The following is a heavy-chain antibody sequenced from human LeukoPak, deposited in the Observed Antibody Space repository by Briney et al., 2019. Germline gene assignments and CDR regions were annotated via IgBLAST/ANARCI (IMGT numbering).Heavy chain of an antibody. Sequence: PSETLSLTCTVSGGSISSYYWSWVRQPPGKGLEWIGYIYYSGSTNYNPSLKSRVTISVDTSKNQFSLKLSSVTAADTAVYYCARVNWNDVGAFDYWGQGTLVTVSS. J-gene: IGHJ4*02. CDR2: IYYSGST. CDR3: ARVNWNDVGAFDY. V-gene: IGHV4-59*01. D-gene: IGHD1-1*01. CDR1: GGSISSYY.